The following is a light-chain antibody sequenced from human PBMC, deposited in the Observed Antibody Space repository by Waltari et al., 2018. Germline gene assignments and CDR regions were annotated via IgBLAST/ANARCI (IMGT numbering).Light chain of an antibody. V-gene: IGKV4-1*01. CDR2: WAS. Sequence: DIVLTQSPDSLAVSPGERATINRKSSQSVLYSSRDKNYLTWYQQKPGQPPKLLISWASARESGVPDRFSGSGSGTDFTLTISSLQAEDVAVYYCQQYFRAPYTFGQGTKLEIK. J-gene: IGKJ2*01. CDR1: QSVLYSSRDKNY. CDR3: QQYFRAPYT.